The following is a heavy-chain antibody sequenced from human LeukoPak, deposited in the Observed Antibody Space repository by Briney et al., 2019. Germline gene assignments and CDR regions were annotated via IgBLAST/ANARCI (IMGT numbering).Heavy chain of an antibody. Sequence: GGSLRLSCAASGFTFSSYSMNWVRQAPGKGLEWVSSISSSSSYIYYADSVKGRFTISRDNAKNSLYLQMNSLRAEDTAVYYCARDRVPYYDSSPPVWFDPWGQGTLVTVSS. CDR1: GFTFSSYS. J-gene: IGHJ5*02. V-gene: IGHV3-21*01. CDR3: ARDRVPYYDSSPPVWFDP. D-gene: IGHD3-22*01. CDR2: ISSSSSYI.